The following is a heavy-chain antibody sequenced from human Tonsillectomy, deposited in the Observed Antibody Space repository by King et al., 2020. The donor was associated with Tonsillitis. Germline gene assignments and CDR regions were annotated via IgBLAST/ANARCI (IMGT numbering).Heavy chain of an antibody. J-gene: IGHJ3*02. CDR3: STFLYGDYGDAFDI. Sequence: VQLVESGGDLVKPGGSLTLSCAVSGLSYTIAWMTWVRQAPGRGLEWVGRMKIKTTGGTTDYAAPVKGRFTISRDDSKNTLYLQMNSLKTEDTAVYYCSTFLYGDYGDAFDIWGQGTTVTVSS. D-gene: IGHD4-17*01. V-gene: IGHV3-15*01. CDR1: GLSYTIAW. CDR2: MKIKTTGGTT.